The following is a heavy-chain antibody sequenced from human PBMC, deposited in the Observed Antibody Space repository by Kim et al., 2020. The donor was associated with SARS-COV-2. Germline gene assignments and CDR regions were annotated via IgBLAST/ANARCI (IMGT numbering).Heavy chain of an antibody. Sequence: GGSLRLSCTASGFSFNSFGMHWVRLAPGKGLEWVSTISFDGSKIYYVDSVRGRFTITRDNSKNTLYLQMNNLGAEDTAIYFCARDMFKTRNVVGLITKCFDPWGQGTLVTVSS. V-gene: IGHV3-30*03. CDR3: ARDMFKTRNVVGLITKCFDP. D-gene: IGHD2-21*01. J-gene: IGHJ5*02. CDR2: ISFDGSKI. CDR1: GFSFNSFG.